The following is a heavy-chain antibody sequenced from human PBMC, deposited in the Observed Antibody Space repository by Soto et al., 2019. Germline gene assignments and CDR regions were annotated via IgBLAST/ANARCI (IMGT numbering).Heavy chain of an antibody. CDR1: RFTFSSHD. CDR2: IGVAGDP. CDR3: ARSSRDAYNYHAFDI. J-gene: IGHJ3*02. Sequence: GGSLRLSCEASRFTFSSHDMHWVRQPTGKALEWVASIGVAGDPYYPDSVKGRFTISRENAKNSLYLQMNRLRAGDTAVYYCARSSRDAYNYHAFDIWGQGTMITVSS. D-gene: IGHD5-12*01. V-gene: IGHV3-13*05.